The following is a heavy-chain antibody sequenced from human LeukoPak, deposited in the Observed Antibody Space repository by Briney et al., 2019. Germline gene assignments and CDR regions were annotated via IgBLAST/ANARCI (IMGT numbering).Heavy chain of an antibody. CDR3: ARTSIYYDSSGYRS. Sequence: SETLSLTCAVYGGSFSGYYWSWIRQPPGKGLEWIGEINHSGSTNYNPSLKSRVTISVDTSKNQFSLKLSSVTAADTAVYYCARTSIYYDSSGYRSWGQETLVTVSS. V-gene: IGHV4-34*01. CDR2: INHSGST. D-gene: IGHD3-22*01. J-gene: IGHJ5*02. CDR1: GGSFSGYY.